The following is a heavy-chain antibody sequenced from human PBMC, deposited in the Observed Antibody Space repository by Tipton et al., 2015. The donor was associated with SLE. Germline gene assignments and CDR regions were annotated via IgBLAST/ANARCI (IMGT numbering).Heavy chain of an antibody. D-gene: IGHD2-8*02. Sequence: TLSLTCTVSGGSISSSSYYWSWIRQPPGKGLEWIGYIYFSGSANYNPSLKSRVTISLDTSKNQFSLKLSSVTAADTAVYYCARGSCSGGVCYIDYWGQGTLVTVSS. J-gene: IGHJ4*02. CDR2: IYFSGSA. CDR3: ARGSCSGGVCYIDY. V-gene: IGHV4-61*01. CDR1: GGSISSSSYY.